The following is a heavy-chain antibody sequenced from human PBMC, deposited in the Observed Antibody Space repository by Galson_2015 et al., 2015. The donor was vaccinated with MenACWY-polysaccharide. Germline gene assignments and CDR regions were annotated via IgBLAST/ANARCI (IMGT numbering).Heavy chain of an antibody. CDR2: ISVYNGNT. CDR3: ARDFLSTVTTRPGY. CDR1: GYTFTSYG. Sequence: VKVSCKASGYTFTSYGISWVRQAPGQGLEWMGWISVYNGNTKYAQNLQGRVTMTTDTSTSTAYMELRSLRSDDTAVCYCARDFLSTVTTRPGYWGQGTLVTVSS. V-gene: IGHV1-18*01. D-gene: IGHD4-17*01. J-gene: IGHJ4*02.